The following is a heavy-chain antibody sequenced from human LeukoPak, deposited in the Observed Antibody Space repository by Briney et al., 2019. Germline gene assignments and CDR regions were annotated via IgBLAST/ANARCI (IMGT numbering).Heavy chain of an antibody. CDR1: GFTFSSYA. D-gene: IGHD6-13*01. CDR2: ISYDGSNK. V-gene: IGHV3-30*14. Sequence: GGSLRLSCAASGFTFSSYAMHWVRQAPGKGLEWVAVISYDGSNKYYADSVKGRFTISRDNSKNTLYLQMNSLRAEDTAVYYCARDYFGSWYPYYGMDVWGQGTTVTVSS. CDR3: ARDYFGSWYPYYGMDV. J-gene: IGHJ6*02.